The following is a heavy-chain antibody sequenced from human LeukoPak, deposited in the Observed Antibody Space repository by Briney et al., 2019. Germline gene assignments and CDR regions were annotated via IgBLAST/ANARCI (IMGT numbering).Heavy chain of an antibody. CDR2: ISWNSGSI. Sequence: GGSLRLSCAASGFTFDDYAMHWVRQAPGKGLEWVSGISWNSGSIGYADSVKGRFTISRDNAKNSLYLQMNSLRAEDTALYYCAKDPPYGEYAFCNWGQGTMVTVSS. V-gene: IGHV3-9*01. CDR1: GFTFDDYA. J-gene: IGHJ3*02. CDR3: AKDPPYGEYAFCN. D-gene: IGHD4-17*01.